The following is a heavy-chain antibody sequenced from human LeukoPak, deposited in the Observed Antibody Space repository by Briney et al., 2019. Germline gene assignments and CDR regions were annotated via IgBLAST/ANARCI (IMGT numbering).Heavy chain of an antibody. CDR3: VRGSGSPLRQSWFDP. J-gene: IGHJ5*02. Sequence: SETLSLTCTVSGGSISSYYWSWIRQPPGKGLEWIGYIYYSGSTNYNPSLKSRVTISVDTSKNQFSLKLSSVTAADTAVYYRVRGSGSPLRQSWFDPWGQGTLVTVSS. D-gene: IGHD3-10*01. CDR2: IYYSGST. CDR1: GGSISSYY. V-gene: IGHV4-59*01.